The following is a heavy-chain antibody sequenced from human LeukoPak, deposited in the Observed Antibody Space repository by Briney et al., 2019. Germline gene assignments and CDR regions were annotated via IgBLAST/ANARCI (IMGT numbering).Heavy chain of an antibody. Sequence: PSETLSLTCTDPCGYIRSYYWSWIRQPPGRGLEWIGYMYNSGSTYYNPSLKSRVTISGDTSKNQFSLKLTSVTAADTAVYYCARLGGPAAVDYWGQGTLVTVSS. CDR3: ARLGGPAAVDY. CDR2: MYNSGST. CDR1: CGYIRSYY. V-gene: IGHV4-59*01. J-gene: IGHJ4*02. D-gene: IGHD2-2*01.